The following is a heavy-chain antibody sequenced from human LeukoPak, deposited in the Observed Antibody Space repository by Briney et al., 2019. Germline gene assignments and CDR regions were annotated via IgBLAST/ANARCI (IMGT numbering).Heavy chain of an antibody. CDR1: GFTFSSYS. CDR3: AREVVIVGGTGGGFDY. J-gene: IGHJ4*02. D-gene: IGHD1-26*01. Sequence: MTGGSLRLSCAASGFTFSSYSMNWVRQAPGKGLEWVSSISSSSSYIYYADSVKGRFTISRDNSKNTLYLQMNSLRVEDTAVYYCAREVVIVGGTGGGFDYWGQGTLVTVSS. CDR2: ISSSSSYI. V-gene: IGHV3-21*04.